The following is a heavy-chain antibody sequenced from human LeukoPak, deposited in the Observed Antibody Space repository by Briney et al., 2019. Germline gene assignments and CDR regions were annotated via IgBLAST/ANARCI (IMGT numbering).Heavy chain of an antibody. J-gene: IGHJ3*02. CDR3: ARAVGYCSSTSCYGAFDI. V-gene: IGHV1-69*05. CDR2: IIPIFGTA. D-gene: IGHD2-2*01. Sequence: SVKVSCKASGGTFSSYAISWVRQAPGQGLEWMRGIIPIFGTANYAQKFQGRVTITTDESTSTAYMELSSLRSEDTAVYYCARAVGYCSSTSCYGAFDIWGQGTMVTVSS. CDR1: GGTFSSYA.